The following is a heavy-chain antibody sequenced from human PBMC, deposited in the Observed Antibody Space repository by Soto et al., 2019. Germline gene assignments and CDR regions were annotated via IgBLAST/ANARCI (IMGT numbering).Heavy chain of an antibody. J-gene: IGHJ4*01. CDR3: ATGGRGYSSYFPRLYFEY. V-gene: IGHV1-69*13. CDR1: GGTFSSNA. CDR2: ILPIFNTA. D-gene: IGHD5-18*01. Sequence: SVKVSCKASGGTFSSNAISWVRQAPGQGPEWMGGILPIFNTANYAQNFQGRVTITADESTSTSYMELTSLKSEDTAIYYCATGGRGYSSYFPRLYFEYWGHGTLVTVSS.